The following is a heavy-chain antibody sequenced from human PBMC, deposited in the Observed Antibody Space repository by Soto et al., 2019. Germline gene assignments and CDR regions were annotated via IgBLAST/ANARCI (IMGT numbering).Heavy chain of an antibody. D-gene: IGHD2-15*01. CDR1: GGTFNNFA. Sequence: QVQLVQSGAEVKKPGSSVKVSCQASGGTFNNFAFTWVQQAPGQGLEWLGGIMPVFHTTNIAQTFQDRITVTADASTTTVYMEMTSLRYDDTAVYYCATATISPVSATLYLYGRDVWGQGTTVTVSS. CDR2: IMPVFHTT. V-gene: IGHV1-69*01. CDR3: ATATISPVSATLYLYGRDV. J-gene: IGHJ6*02.